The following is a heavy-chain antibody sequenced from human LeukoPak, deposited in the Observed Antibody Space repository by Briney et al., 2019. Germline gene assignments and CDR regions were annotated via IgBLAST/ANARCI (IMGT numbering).Heavy chain of an antibody. CDR1: GGTICSFA. CDR2: IYYSGST. J-gene: IGHJ4*01. Sequence: PSETLCLSCTVPGGTICSFAMSWIRQPPGKGLEWIGYIYYSGSTNYNPSLKRRVTISVDTSKNQCSLKMSSVTAADTGVYYCARARYDSSGYFSFEYCGPGDPFSVSS. V-gene: IGHV4-59*08. D-gene: IGHD3-22*01. CDR3: ARARYDSSGYFSFEY.